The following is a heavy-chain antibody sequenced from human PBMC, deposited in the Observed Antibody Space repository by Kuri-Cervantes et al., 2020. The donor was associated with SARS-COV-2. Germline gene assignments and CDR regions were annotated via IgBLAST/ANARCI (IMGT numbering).Heavy chain of an antibody. V-gene: IGHV3-23*01. J-gene: IGHJ4*02. D-gene: IGHD3-22*01. CDR3: AKMRSSGYYPDFDY. CDR1: GFTFSNAW. Sequence: GESLKISCAASGFTFSNAWMSWVRQAPGKGLEWVSAISGSGGSTYYADSVKGRFTISRDNSKNTLYLQMNSLRAEDTAVYYCAKMRSSGYYPDFDYWGQGTLVTDSS. CDR2: ISGSGGST.